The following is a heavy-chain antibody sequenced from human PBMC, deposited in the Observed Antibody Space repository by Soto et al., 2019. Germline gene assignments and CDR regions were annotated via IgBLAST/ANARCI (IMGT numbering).Heavy chain of an antibody. CDR1: GFTFSSYA. Sequence: VGSLRLSCAASGFTFSSYAKNWGRLAPGTGLEWVALISYDGSNKYYADSLKGRFTITRDSSKNTLYLQMNSLRAADTAFYYCGRCSSTSCHLGSDYWGQGTLVTVSS. V-gene: IGHV3-30-3*01. CDR2: ISYDGSNK. CDR3: GRCSSTSCHLGSDY. D-gene: IGHD2-2*01. J-gene: IGHJ4*02.